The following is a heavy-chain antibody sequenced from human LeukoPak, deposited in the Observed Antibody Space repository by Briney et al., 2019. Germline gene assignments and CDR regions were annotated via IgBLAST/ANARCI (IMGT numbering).Heavy chain of an antibody. CDR2: MNPNSGGT. Sequence: ASVKVSCKTSGHTFTKYYMHWVRQAPGQGLEWMGWMNPNSGGTNYTQKFQGRVTMTRDTSINTAYMELSRLKSDDTAVYYCATSSGYSHTWGAFDYWGQGALVTVSS. V-gene: IGHV1-2*02. CDR3: ATSSGYSHTWGAFDY. J-gene: IGHJ4*02. D-gene: IGHD5-18*01. CDR1: GHTFTKYY.